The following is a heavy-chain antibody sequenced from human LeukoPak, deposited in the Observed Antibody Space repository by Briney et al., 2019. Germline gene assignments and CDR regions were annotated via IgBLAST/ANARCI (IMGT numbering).Heavy chain of an antibody. Sequence: ASVKLSCKASGYTFTGYYMHWVRQAPGQGLEWMGWINPNSGGTNYAQKFQGRVTMTRDTAISTAYMELSRLRSDDTAVYYCARGDYGVHLSHFDYWGQGTLVTVSS. CDR3: ARGDYGVHLSHFDY. D-gene: IGHD4-17*01. J-gene: IGHJ4*02. CDR1: GYTFTGYY. V-gene: IGHV1-2*02. CDR2: INPNSGGT.